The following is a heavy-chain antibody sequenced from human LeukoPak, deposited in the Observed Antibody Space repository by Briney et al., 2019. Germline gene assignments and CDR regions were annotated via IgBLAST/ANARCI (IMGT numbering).Heavy chain of an antibody. V-gene: IGHV3-23*01. Sequence: PGESLRLSCAASGFTFSTYDMSWVRQAPGKGLEWVSAISGSGGSTYYADSVKGRFTISRDNSKNTLYLQMNSLRAEDTAVYYCAKRWSYYFDYWGQGALVTVSS. D-gene: IGHD3-10*01. CDR2: ISGSGGST. CDR3: AKRWSYYFDY. J-gene: IGHJ4*02. CDR1: GFTFSTYD.